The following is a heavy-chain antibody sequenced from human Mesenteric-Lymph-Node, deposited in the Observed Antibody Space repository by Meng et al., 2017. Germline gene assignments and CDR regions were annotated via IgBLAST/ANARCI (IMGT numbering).Heavy chain of an antibody. CDR3: ARERDGPLDP. Sequence: QVQFRGSGPALVKPSETLSCTCAVVGGSFSFYYLSWIRQPPGEGLEWIGDINHSGTTNYNPSIKSRVIISIDTSKNQFALKLSSVTAADTAAYYCARERDGPLDPWGQGALVTVSS. V-gene: IGHV4-34*01. CDR2: INHSGTT. D-gene: IGHD1-1*01. J-gene: IGHJ5*02. CDR1: GGSFSFYY.